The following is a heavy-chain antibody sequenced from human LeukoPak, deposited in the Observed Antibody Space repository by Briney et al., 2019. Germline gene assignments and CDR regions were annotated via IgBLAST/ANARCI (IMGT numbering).Heavy chain of an antibody. D-gene: IGHD4-17*01. J-gene: IGHJ3*02. CDR2: IIPILGIA. CDR3: ARGPTVTNNAFDI. Sequence: ASVKVSCKASGGTFSSYAISWVRQAPGQGLEWMGRIIPILGIANYAQKFQGRVTITADKSTSTAYMELSSLRSEDTAVYYCARGPTVTNNAFDIWGQGTMVTVSS. CDR1: GGTFSSYA. V-gene: IGHV1-69*04.